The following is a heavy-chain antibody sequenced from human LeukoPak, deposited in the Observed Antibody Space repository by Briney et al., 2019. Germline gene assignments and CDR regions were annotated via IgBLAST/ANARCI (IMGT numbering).Heavy chain of an antibody. J-gene: IGHJ3*02. CDR2: IIPIFGTA. Sequence: ASVKVSCKASGGTFSSYAISWVRQAPGQGLEWMGGIIPIFGTANYAQKFQGRVTITADESTSTAYMELSSLRSEDTAVYYCARVGGRGGSYAFDIWGQGTMVTVSS. D-gene: IGHD3-10*01. V-gene: IGHV1-69*13. CDR1: GGTFSSYA. CDR3: ARVGGRGGSYAFDI.